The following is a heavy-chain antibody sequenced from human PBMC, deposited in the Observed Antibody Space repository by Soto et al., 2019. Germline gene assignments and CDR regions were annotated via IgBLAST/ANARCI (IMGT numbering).Heavy chain of an antibody. CDR1: GDTFNFYT. CDR2: IIPMLGMS. Sequence: QVQLVQSGAEVKKPGSPVRVSCTASGDTFNFYTISWVRQVPGQGPEWMGRIIPMLGMSNYAQKFQGRVTIMADKSTSTGNRNLSGLTSEKTAVYYCANNYVSGSTLFDYWGQGTLVTVSS. CDR3: ANNYVSGSTLFDY. D-gene: IGHD3-10*01. J-gene: IGHJ4*02. V-gene: IGHV1-69*02.